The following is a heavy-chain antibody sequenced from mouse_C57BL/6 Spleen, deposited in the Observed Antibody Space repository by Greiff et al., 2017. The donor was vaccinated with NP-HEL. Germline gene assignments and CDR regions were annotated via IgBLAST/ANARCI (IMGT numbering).Heavy chain of an antibody. J-gene: IGHJ4*01. V-gene: IGHV1-81*01. D-gene: IGHD1-1*02. CDR1: GYTFTSYG. CDR2: IYPRSGNT. Sequence: VQLKESGAELARPGASVKLSCKASGYTFTSYGISWVKQRTGQGLEWIGEIYPRSGNTYYNEKFKGKATLTADKSSSTAYMELRSLTSEDSAVYFCARGGDYGAMDYWGQGTSVTVSS. CDR3: ARGGDYGAMDY.